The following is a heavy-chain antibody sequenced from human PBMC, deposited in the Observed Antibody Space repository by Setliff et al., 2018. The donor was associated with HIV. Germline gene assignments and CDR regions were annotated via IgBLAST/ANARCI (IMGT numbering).Heavy chain of an antibody. J-gene: IGHJ4*02. CDR3: ARQVPIPGVAVTPIDF. D-gene: IGHD3-22*01. CDR1: GGSISSGSHY. Sequence: SETLSLTCTVSGGSISSGSHYWSWIRQPAGKGLEWIGYVFYTGSTTYSPSLKSRLTISVDTSQHQFSLKLTSVTAADTAVYYCARQVPIPGVAVTPIDFWGQGILVTVSS. CDR2: VFYTGST. V-gene: IGHV4-61*10.